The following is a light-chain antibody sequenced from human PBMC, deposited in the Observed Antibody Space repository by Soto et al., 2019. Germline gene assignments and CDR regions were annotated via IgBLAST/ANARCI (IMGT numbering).Light chain of an antibody. V-gene: IGKV1-39*01. CDR2: AAS. CDR3: QQSYNSPQT. J-gene: IGKJ1*01. CDR1: QNISNY. Sequence: DIQMTQSPASLSASVGDRVTVTCRASQNISNYLNWYQQRPGKAPTLLIYAASNMQNGVPSRFSGNGSGTDFALTISSLQPEDFATYYCQQSYNSPQTFGQGTKVEIK.